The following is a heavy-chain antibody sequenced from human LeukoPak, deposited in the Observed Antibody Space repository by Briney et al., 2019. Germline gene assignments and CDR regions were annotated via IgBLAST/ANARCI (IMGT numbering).Heavy chain of an antibody. CDR2: INSVGSTT. Sequence: GGSLRLSCAASAFTFSSYEMNWVRQAPGKGLEWLSYINSVGSTTHYADSVRGRFTISRDNAKDSLYLQMNSLAAEDTAFYYCARVNRGVTDYWGQGTLVTVSS. V-gene: IGHV3-48*03. CDR3: ARVNRGVTDY. CDR1: AFTFSSYE. D-gene: IGHD2-21*02. J-gene: IGHJ4*02.